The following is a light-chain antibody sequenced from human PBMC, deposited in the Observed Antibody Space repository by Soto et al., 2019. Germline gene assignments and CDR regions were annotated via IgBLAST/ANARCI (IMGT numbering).Light chain of an antibody. CDR3: QQRSSWPPWT. CDR2: DTS. J-gene: IGKJ1*01. V-gene: IGKV3-11*01. Sequence: EIVLTQSPVTLSLSPGERATLSCRASQSVSNYLAWYQQKPGQAPRLLIYDTSTRATGIPARFSGSGSGTDFTLTVSSLEPEGFAVYYCQQRSSWPPWTFGQGTKVEIK. CDR1: QSVSNY.